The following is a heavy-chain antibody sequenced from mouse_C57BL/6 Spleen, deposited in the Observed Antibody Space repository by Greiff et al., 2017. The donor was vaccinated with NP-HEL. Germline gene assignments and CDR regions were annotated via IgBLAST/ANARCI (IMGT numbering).Heavy chain of an antibody. CDR3: ENHLTASVEATGDY. CDR2: IDPNSGST. CDR1: GYTFTSYW. Sequence: QVQLQQPGAELVKPGASVKLSCKASGYTFTSYWMHWVKQRPGQGLEWIGMIDPNSGSTNYNEKFKSKATLTVDKSSSTAYMQLSSLTSEDSAVYYCENHLTASVEATGDYWGQGTTLTVSS. J-gene: IGHJ2*01. D-gene: IGHD1-1*01. V-gene: IGHV1-64*01.